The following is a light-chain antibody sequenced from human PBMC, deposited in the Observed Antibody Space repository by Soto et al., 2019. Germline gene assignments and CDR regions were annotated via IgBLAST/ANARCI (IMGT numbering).Light chain of an antibody. CDR1: QSVSNNY. Sequence: EIALTQSTGTLSLSPGERATLSCRASQSVSNNYLAWYQQKPGQAPRLLIYGASNRATGIPDRFSGSGSGTDFTLTISRLEPEDFAVYYCQQYGSSPITFGQGTRLEIK. V-gene: IGKV3-20*01. CDR2: GAS. CDR3: QQYGSSPIT. J-gene: IGKJ5*01.